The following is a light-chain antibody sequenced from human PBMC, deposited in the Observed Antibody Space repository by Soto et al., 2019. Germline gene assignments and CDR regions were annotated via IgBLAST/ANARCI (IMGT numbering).Light chain of an antibody. CDR2: GAS. Sequence: EIVLSQSPGTLSSSPGERATLSCRASQSVSSSYLAWYQQKPGQAPRLLIYGASNRATGIPDRFSGSGSGTDFTLTISRLEPEDFAVYYCQQYGRSGTFGQGTKVDIK. CDR1: QSVSSSY. V-gene: IGKV3-20*01. J-gene: IGKJ1*01. CDR3: QQYGRSGT.